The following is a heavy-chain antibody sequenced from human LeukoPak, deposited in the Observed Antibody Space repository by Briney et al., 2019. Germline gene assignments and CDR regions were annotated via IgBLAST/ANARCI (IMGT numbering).Heavy chain of an antibody. V-gene: IGHV3-13*01. J-gene: IGHJ3*02. Sequence: GGSLRLSCAASGFTFSSYDMHCVRQATGKGLEWVSAIGTAGDTYYPGSVKGRLTISRENAKNSLYLQMNSLRAGDTAVYYCARVYQDAFDIWGQGTMVTVPS. CDR2: IGTAGDT. CDR3: ARVYQDAFDI. D-gene: IGHD2-2*01. CDR1: GFTFSSYD.